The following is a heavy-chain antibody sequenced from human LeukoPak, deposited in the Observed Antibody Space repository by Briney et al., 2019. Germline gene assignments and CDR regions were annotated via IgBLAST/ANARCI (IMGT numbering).Heavy chain of an antibody. CDR3: ASADYGGNRRYFDY. J-gene: IGHJ4*02. Sequence: GGSLRLSCAASGFTFNRYWMHWVRQAPGKGLVWVSRISSDGSSTTHADSVKGRFTISRDNAKNTLYLQMNSLRAGDTAVYYCASADYGGNRRYFDYWGQGTLVTVSS. D-gene: IGHD4-23*01. V-gene: IGHV3-74*01. CDR1: GFTFNRYW. CDR2: ISSDGSST.